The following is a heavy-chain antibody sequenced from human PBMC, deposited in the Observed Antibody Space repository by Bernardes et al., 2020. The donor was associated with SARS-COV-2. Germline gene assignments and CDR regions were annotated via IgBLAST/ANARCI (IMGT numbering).Heavy chain of an antibody. Sequence: SETLSLTCTASGGSISSETFYWTWIRQPAGKGLEWIGRMYMSGRTTYHPSLKTRVTISVDTSKNQLSLKLTSVTAADTAVYYCARDRYYGAGNYRDVWGQGTTVTVSS. D-gene: IGHD3-10*01. V-gene: IGHV4-61*02. CDR3: ARDRYYGAGNYRDV. CDR1: GGSISSETFY. CDR2: MYMSGRT. J-gene: IGHJ6*02.